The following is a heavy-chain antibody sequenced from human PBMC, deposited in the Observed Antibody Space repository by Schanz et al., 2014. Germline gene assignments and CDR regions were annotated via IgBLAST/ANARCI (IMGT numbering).Heavy chain of an antibody. CDR2: ISYDGSNK. CDR1: GFTLSSYA. CDR3: ARDLEGYDGGGGGFDP. V-gene: IGHV3-30*14. D-gene: IGHD2-21*01. J-gene: IGHJ5*02. Sequence: QVQLVESGGGVVQPGRSLRLSCAAYGFTLSSYAMHWVRQAPGKGLEWVAVISYDGSNKYYADSVKGRFTISRDNSKNTLHLQVTSLRAEDTAVYYCARDLEGYDGGGGGFDPWGQGTLVTVSS.